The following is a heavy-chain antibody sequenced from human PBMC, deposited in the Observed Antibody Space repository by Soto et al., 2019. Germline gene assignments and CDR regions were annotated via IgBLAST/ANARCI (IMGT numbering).Heavy chain of an antibody. Sequence: EVQLVESGGGLVQPGGSLRLSCAASGFTFSSYEMNWVRQAPGKGLEWVSYISSSGSTIYYADSVKGRFTISRDNAKNSLYLQMNSLRAEDTAVYYCAYHAREGFNDYWGQGTLVTVSS. D-gene: IGHD1-26*01. V-gene: IGHV3-48*03. CDR3: AYHAREGFNDY. CDR2: ISSSGSTI. J-gene: IGHJ4*02. CDR1: GFTFSSYE.